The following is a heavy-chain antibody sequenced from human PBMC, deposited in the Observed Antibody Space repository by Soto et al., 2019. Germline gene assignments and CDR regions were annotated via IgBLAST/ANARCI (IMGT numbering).Heavy chain of an antibody. CDR1: GYTFTSYG. V-gene: IGHV1-18*01. J-gene: IGHJ5*02. D-gene: IGHD6-13*01. CDR2: ISAYNGNT. CDR3: GREMMAAAGTVWFDP. Sequence: ASVKVSCKASGYTFTSYGISWVRQAPGQGLEWMGWISAYNGNTNYAQKLQGRVTMTTDTSTSTAYMELRSLRSDDTAVYYCGREMMAAAGTVWFDPWGQGTLVTVSS.